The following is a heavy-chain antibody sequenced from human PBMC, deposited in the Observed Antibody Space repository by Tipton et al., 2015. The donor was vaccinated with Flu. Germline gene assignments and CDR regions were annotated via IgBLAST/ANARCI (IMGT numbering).Heavy chain of an antibody. D-gene: IGHD2-2*01. CDR2: IYNSAYT. CDR1: GGSIGSYY. J-gene: IGHJ4*02. V-gene: IGHV4-59*12. CDR3: ARDPSLGMPDYFDY. Sequence: TLSLTCTVSGGSIGSYYWNWIRQPPGKGLEWIGYIYNSAYTKYNPSLQSRVTISVDTSQKQFSLQWRSVTAADTAVYYCARDPSLGMPDYFDYWAREPWSPPPQ.